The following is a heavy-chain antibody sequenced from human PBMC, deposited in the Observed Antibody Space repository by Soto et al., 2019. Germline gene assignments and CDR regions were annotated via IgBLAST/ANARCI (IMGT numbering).Heavy chain of an antibody. J-gene: IGHJ4*02. Sequence: SETLCLRWTVSGGSSSGGGDYWSWIRQHPGKGLEWIGYIYYNGDTYYNPSLKSRVSISIDTSKNQFSLRLTSVTAADAAVYYCARSHRDNWGSPDYFDYWGQGTLVTVSS. CDR3: ARSHRDNWGSPDYFDY. V-gene: IGHV4-31*02. D-gene: IGHD7-27*01. CDR1: GGSSSGGGDY. CDR2: IYYNGDT.